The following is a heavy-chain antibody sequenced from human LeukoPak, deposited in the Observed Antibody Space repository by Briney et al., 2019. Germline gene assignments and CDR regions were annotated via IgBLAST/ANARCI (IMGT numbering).Heavy chain of an antibody. CDR1: GFTFRSYE. D-gene: IGHD6-13*01. Sequence: SGGSLRLSCATSGFTFRSYEMNWVRQAPGKGPEWVSYISSSGSTTYFADSVKGRFNISRDNGKNSLYLQMNRLRAEDTGVYYCARGLNIAAVGTPWMDPWGQGTLVVVSS. CDR2: ISSSGSTT. CDR3: ARGLNIAAVGTPWMDP. V-gene: IGHV3-48*03. J-gene: IGHJ5*02.